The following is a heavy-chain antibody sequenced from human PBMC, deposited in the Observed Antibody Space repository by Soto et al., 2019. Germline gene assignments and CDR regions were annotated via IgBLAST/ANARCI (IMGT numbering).Heavy chain of an antibody. CDR2: ISTDGGNK. J-gene: IGHJ2*01. CDR3: AEDHCTVRGTYWYFDL. V-gene: IGHV3-30*18. Sequence: QVQLVESGGGVVQPGGSLRLSCAASGFTFSGYAMHWVRQAPGKGLEWVAVISTDGGNKYYADSVKGRFTTSRDNSNNTLYLHLNNLRAEATAVHYCAEDHCTVRGTYWYFDLWGRGTLVTVSS. CDR1: GFTFSGYA. D-gene: IGHD4-17*01.